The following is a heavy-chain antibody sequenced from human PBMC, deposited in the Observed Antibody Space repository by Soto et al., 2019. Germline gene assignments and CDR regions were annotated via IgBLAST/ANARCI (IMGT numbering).Heavy chain of an antibody. CDR1: GGTFSSYA. D-gene: IGHD6-6*01. CDR3: ARARIAARIKTTQPKQNYYYGMDV. J-gene: IGHJ6*02. Sequence: QVQLVQSGAEVKKPGSSVKVSCTASGGTFSSYAISWVRQAPGQGLEWMGGIIPIFGTANYAQKFQGRVTITADESTSTAYMELSSLRSEDTAVYYCARARIAARIKTTQPKQNYYYGMDVWGQGTTVTVSS. V-gene: IGHV1-69*01. CDR2: IIPIFGTA.